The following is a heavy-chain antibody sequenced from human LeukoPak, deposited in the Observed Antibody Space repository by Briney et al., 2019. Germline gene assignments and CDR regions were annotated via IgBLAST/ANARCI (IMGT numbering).Heavy chain of an antibody. J-gene: IGHJ4*02. D-gene: IGHD3-22*01. CDR1: GYTFTGYY. CDR2: INPNSGGT. Sequence: GASVKVSCKASGYTFTGYYMHWVRQAPGQGLEWMGWINPNSGGTNYAQKFQGRVTMTRDTSISTAYMELSRLRSDDTAVYYCARSYDSSGYYSAEFDYWGQGTLVTVSS. CDR3: ARSYDSSGYYSAEFDY. V-gene: IGHV1-2*02.